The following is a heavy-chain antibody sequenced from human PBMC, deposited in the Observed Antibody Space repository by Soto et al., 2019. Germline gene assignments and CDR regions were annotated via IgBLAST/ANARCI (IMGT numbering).Heavy chain of an antibody. Sequence: QVQLQESGPGLVKPSGTLSLTCAVSGGSISSSNWWSWVRQPPGKGLEWIGEIYHSGSTNYNPSLKGRVTISVDKSKNQFALKLSCVTAADTAVYYCARLPVGSSWGWWWFDYWGQGTLVTVSS. CDR2: IYHSGST. J-gene: IGHJ4*02. CDR1: GGSISSSNW. CDR3: ARLPVGSSWGWWWFDY. V-gene: IGHV4-4*02. D-gene: IGHD2-21*01.